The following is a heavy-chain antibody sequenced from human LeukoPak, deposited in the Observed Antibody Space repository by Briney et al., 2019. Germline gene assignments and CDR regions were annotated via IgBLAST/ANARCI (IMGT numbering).Heavy chain of an antibody. D-gene: IGHD2-15*01. J-gene: IGHJ6*02. V-gene: IGHV3-53*01. CDR3: ARDWHSDCSGGSCYSEAYYYGMDV. Sequence: ETLSLTCTVSGGSVSSGNYHWSWIRQAPGKGLEWVSVIYSGGSTYYADSVKGRFTISRDNSKNTLYLQMNSLRAEDTAVYYCARDWHSDCSGGSCYSEAYYYGMDVWGQGTTVTVSS. CDR2: IYSGGST. CDR1: GGSVSSGNYH.